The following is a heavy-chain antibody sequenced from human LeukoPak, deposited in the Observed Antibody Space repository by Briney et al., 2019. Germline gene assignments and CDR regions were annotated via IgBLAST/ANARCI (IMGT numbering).Heavy chain of an antibody. CDR2: IKQDGSEK. CDR3: MGYCSSTSCYRESEGDY. J-gene: IGHJ4*02. V-gene: IGHV3-7*01. Sequence: GGSLRLSCAASGFTFSSYWMSWVRQAPGKGLEWVANIKQDGSEKYYVDSVKGRFTISRDNAKNSLYLQMNSLRAEDTAVYYCMGYCSSTSCYRESEGDYWGQGTLVTVSS. CDR1: GFTFSSYW. D-gene: IGHD2-2*02.